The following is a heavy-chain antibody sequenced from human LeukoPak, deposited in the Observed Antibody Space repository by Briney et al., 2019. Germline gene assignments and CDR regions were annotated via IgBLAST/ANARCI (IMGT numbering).Heavy chain of an antibody. J-gene: IGHJ4*02. CDR3: ARERLYSSHVPFDY. CDR2: ISAYNGNT. V-gene: IGHV1-18*01. CDR1: SYTFPRYD. Sequence: TVTVSRKSSSYTFPRYDISWARQASGQGLEWMGWISAYNGNTNYAQKLQGRVTMTTDTSTSTAYMALRSLRSDDTAVYYCARERLYSSHVPFDYWGQGALVTVSP. D-gene: IGHD6-13*01.